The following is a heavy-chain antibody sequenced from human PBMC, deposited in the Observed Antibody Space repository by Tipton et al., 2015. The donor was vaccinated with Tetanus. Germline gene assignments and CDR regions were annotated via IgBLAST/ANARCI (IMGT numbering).Heavy chain of an antibody. Sequence: TLSLTCTVSGVSIADNSNYWGWIRQPPGKGLEWLGSIYESGDTYYIPSLKSRVTISVDTSTNQFSLTLNSMAAADTVVYYCARHQSGYFTPFDYWGQGKLVTVSS. J-gene: IGHJ4*02. D-gene: IGHD3-3*01. CDR1: GVSIADNSNY. V-gene: IGHV4-39*01. CDR3: ARHQSGYFTPFDY. CDR2: IYESGDT.